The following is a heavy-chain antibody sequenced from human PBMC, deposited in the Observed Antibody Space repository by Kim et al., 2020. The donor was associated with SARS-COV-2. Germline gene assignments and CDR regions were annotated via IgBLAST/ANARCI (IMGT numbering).Heavy chain of an antibody. V-gene: IGHV3-7*01. CDR2: QE. CDR3: VSWSSAANF. D-gene: IGHD2-2*01. J-gene: IGHJ4*02. Sequence: QEYYVDSVRGRFTISRDNAKNSLYLQMNSLRVEDTAVYHCVSWSSAANFWGQGTLVTVSS.